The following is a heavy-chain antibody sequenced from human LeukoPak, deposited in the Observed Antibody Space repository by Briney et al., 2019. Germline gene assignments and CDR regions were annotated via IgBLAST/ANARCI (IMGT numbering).Heavy chain of an antibody. CDR2: ISSSSSSI. CDR3: ARASGDIVETATMGSH. D-gene: IGHD5-18*01. CDR1: GFSLSNYA. V-gene: IGHV3-21*01. J-gene: IGHJ4*02. Sequence: GGSLRLSCVVSGFSLSNYAMSWVRQAPGKGLEWVSSISSSSSSIYYADSVKGRFTISRDNAKNSLYLQMNSLRAEDTAVYYCARASGDIVETATMGSHWGQGTLVTVSS.